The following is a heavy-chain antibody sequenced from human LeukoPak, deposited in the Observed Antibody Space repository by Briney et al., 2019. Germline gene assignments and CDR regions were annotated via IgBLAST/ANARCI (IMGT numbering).Heavy chain of an antibody. Sequence: GGSLRLSCAASGFTVSSNYMSWVRQAPGKGLEWVSVIYSGGSTYYADSVKGRFTISRDNSKNTLYLQMNSPRAEDTAVYYCARETRLFRAFDIWGQGTMVTVSS. CDR2: IYSGGST. CDR1: GFTVSSNY. CDR3: ARETRLFRAFDI. J-gene: IGHJ3*02. V-gene: IGHV3-53*01. D-gene: IGHD2-21*01.